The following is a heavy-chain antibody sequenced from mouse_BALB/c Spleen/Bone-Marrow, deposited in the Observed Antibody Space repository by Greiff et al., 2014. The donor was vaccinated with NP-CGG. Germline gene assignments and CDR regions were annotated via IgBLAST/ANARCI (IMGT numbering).Heavy chain of an antibody. CDR3: ARPRMRYGAMDY. CDR2: ISDGGNYS. J-gene: IGHJ4*01. D-gene: IGHD2-10*02. Sequence: EVNLVESGGGLVKPGGSLKLSCAASGFTFSDYHIYWLRQTPEKRLEWVATISDGGNYSYYPDSVKGRFTISRDNAKNNLYLQMSSLKSEDTAMYYCARPRMRYGAMDYWGQGTSVTVFS. V-gene: IGHV5-4*02. CDR1: GFTFSDYH.